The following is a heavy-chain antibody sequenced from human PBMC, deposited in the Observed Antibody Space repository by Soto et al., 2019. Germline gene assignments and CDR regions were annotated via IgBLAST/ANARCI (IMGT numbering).Heavy chain of an antibody. J-gene: IGHJ4*02. CDR3: AREPEDGVPGDY. CDR2: IIVSNGSP. V-gene: IGHV1-3*01. D-gene: IGHD3-3*01. Sequence: QVQLVQSVAEVKEPGASVRVSCKASGYTFTSHTLHWARQAPGQGLEWMGWIIVSNGSPRYAPQFQGRVTFGRDTSATTAYMELSSLTAEDTAVYYCAREPEDGVPGDYWGQGTLVVVSS. CDR1: GYTFTSHT.